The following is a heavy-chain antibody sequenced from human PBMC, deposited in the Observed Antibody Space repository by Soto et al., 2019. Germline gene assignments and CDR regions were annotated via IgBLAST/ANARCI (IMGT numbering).Heavy chain of an antibody. CDR1: GFTFSIHW. V-gene: IGHV3-74*01. Sequence: GGSLRLSCAASGFTFSIHWMHWVRQGPGKGLVWVSRISGDETITSYVDSVKGRFTISRDNAKNTLYLQMNSLRVEDTAVYYCVRGPTPRHGETLGDVWGQGTTVTVSS. D-gene: IGHD2-15*01. J-gene: IGHJ6*02. CDR2: ISGDETIT. CDR3: VRGPTPRHGETLGDV.